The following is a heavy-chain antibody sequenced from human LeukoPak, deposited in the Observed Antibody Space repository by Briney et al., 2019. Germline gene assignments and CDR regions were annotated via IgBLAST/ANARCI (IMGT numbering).Heavy chain of an antibody. J-gene: IGHJ6*02. CDR2: INTNTGNP. Sequence: ASVKVSCKASGYTFTSYAMNWVRQAPGQGLEWMGWINTNTGNPTYAQGFTGRFVFSLDTSVSTAYLQISSLKAEDTAVYYCARGEKCSGGSCYSYYYYYGMDVWGQGTTVTVSS. CDR3: ARGEKCSGGSCYSYYYYYGMDV. D-gene: IGHD2-15*01. V-gene: IGHV7-4-1*02. CDR1: GYTFTSYA.